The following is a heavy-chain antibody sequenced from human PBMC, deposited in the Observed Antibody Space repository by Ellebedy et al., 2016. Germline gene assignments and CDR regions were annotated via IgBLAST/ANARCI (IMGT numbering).Heavy chain of an antibody. V-gene: IGHV3-74*01. CDR3: ARGRDYAFDI. J-gene: IGHJ3*02. CDR2: INQDGSIT. D-gene: IGHD2-21*02. CDR1: GFTFSTYW. Sequence: GESLKISXAASGFTFSTYWMHWVRQAPGKGLVWVSHINQDGSITGYADSVKGRFTVSRDNAKNTLYLQMSSLRAEDTAVYYCARGRDYAFDIWGQGTIVTVSS.